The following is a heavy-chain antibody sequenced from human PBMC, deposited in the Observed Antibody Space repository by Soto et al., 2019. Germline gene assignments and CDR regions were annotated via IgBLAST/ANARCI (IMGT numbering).Heavy chain of an antibody. J-gene: IGHJ3*01. V-gene: IGHV3-49*03. CDR2: INSKYYGGTT. D-gene: IGHD1-26*01. Sequence: XPFGDYALSWFRQAPGKGLEWVGFINSKYYGGTTDYAASVIGRFTISRDDSKSIAYLQMNSLKIEDTAVYYCTRVSARYRDAFDVWGQGTLVTVSS. CDR3: TRVSARYRDAFDV. CDR1: XPFGDYA.